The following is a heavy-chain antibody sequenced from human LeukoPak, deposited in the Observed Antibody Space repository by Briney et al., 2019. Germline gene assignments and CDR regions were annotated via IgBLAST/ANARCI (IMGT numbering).Heavy chain of an antibody. CDR1: RITLSNYG. D-gene: IGHD2-15*01. Sequence: GRALRLSRALSRITLSNYGMSWVRQAPGKGVEWVAGISVSRGSTNYADSVKGRFTISRDSPTKTLYLQMNILRAEDTPVYFCPKRGVVIRVILVGFHKEAYYFVSWGQGGLVTVSS. CDR3: PKRGVVIRVILVGFHKEAYYFVS. V-gene: IGHV3-23*01. CDR2: ISVSRGST. J-gene: IGHJ4*02.